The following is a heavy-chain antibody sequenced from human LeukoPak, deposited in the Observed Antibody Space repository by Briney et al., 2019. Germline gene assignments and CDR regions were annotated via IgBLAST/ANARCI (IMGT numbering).Heavy chain of an antibody. CDR3: AAGTAADY. D-gene: IGHD6-13*01. CDR1: GIPFSDYY. CDR2: ISSSSSYT. Sequence: PGGSLRLSCVVSGIPFSDYYMNWIRQAPGKGLEWIPYISSSSSYTDYADSVKGRFTISRDNAQNALFLQMDSLRVEDTAVYYCAAGTAADYWGQGTRVTVSS. V-gene: IGHV3-11*03. J-gene: IGHJ4*02.